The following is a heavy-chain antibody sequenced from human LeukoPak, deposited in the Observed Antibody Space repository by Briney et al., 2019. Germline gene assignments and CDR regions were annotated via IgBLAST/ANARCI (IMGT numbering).Heavy chain of an antibody. V-gene: IGHV4-59*08. Sequence: SETLSLTCTVSGGSISSYYWSWIRQPPGKGLEWIGRIYNTGSTNYSPSLKSRVTISVDTSKNQFSLKLSSVTAADTAVYYCARAPNSDRWFDPWGQGTLVTVSS. CDR3: ARAPNSDRWFDP. D-gene: IGHD1-26*01. CDR1: GGSISSYY. J-gene: IGHJ5*02. CDR2: IYNTGST.